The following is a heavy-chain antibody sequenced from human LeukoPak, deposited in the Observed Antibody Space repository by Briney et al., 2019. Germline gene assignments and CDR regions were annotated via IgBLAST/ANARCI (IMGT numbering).Heavy chain of an antibody. J-gene: IGHJ6*04. D-gene: IGHD1/OR15-1a*01. V-gene: IGHV3-7*03. CDR2: IKKDGSGI. Sequence: PGGSLRLSCAVSGFPFSNSWMYWVRQAPGKGLEGGANIKKDGSGISYVDSVKGRFIISRDNARNSLYLQMNSLRVEDTAVYFCAGGNSMDVWGKGTAVTVSS. CDR1: GFPFSNSW. CDR3: AGGNSMDV.